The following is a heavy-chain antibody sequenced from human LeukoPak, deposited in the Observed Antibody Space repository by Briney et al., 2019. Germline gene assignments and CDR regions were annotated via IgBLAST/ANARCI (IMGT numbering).Heavy chain of an antibody. V-gene: IGHV7-4-1*02. CDR3: ARDRHLVALDY. D-gene: IGHD6-6*01. CDR2: IDTNTGNP. J-gene: IGHJ4*02. Sequence: GASVTVSCKASGYSFTTYSMNWVRQAPGQGLEWMGWIDTNTGNPTYAQGFTGRFVFSLDTSVSTAYLQISSLRAEDTAVYYCARDRHLVALDYWGQGTLVTVSS. CDR1: GYSFTTYS.